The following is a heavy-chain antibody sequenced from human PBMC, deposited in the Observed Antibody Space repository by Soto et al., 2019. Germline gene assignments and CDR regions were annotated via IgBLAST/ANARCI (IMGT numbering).Heavy chain of an antibody. CDR1: GFTFSSYG. D-gene: IGHD2-15*01. J-gene: IGHJ4*02. CDR3: AKVFNPGLLQDHDY. CDR2: ISYDGSNK. V-gene: IGHV3-30*18. Sequence: QVQLVESGGGVVQPGRSLRLSCAASGFTFSSYGMHWVRQAPGKGLEWVAVISYDGSNKYYADSVKGRFTISRDNSKNTLYLQMNSLRAEDTAVYYCAKVFNPGLLQDHDYWGQGTLVTVSS.